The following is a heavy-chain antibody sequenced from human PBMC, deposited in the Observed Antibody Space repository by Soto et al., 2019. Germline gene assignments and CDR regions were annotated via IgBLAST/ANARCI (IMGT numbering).Heavy chain of an antibody. CDR3: AAGGGLPRYC. V-gene: IGHV4-30-2*01. CDR1: GGYISSGGYS. Sequence: SETLSLTCAVSGGYISSGGYSWSWIRQPPGKGLEWIGYIYHSGSTYYNPSLKSRVTISVDRSKNQFSLKLSSVTAADTAVYYCAAGGGLPRYCWGQGTLVTVSS. CDR2: IYHSGST. J-gene: IGHJ4*02. D-gene: IGHD5-12*01.